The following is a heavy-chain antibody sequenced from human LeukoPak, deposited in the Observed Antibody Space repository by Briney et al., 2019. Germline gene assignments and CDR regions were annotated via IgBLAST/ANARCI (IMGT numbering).Heavy chain of an antibody. CDR2: VYYSGST. Sequence: SETLSLTCTVSGGFITAYYWSWIRQPPGKGLEWIGYVYYSGSTEYNPPLRSRITISLEMSKQQFSLNLTSVTAADTAIYYCASNTGTVFDYWGQGALVTVSS. D-gene: IGHD7-27*01. CDR3: ASNTGTVFDY. CDR1: GGFITAYY. J-gene: IGHJ4*02. V-gene: IGHV4-59*01.